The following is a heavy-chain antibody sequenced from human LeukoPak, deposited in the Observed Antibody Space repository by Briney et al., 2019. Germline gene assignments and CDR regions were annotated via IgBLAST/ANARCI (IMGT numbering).Heavy chain of an antibody. Sequence: SQTLSLTCTVSGGSISNGSYYWSWIRQPAGKGLEWIGRIYTSGSTNYNPSLKSRVTMSVDTSKNQFSLKLSSVTAADTAVYYCARGAYGGNSLGAFDIWGQGTLVTVSS. CDR3: ARGAYGGNSLGAFDI. V-gene: IGHV4-61*02. J-gene: IGHJ3*02. CDR1: GGSISNGSYY. CDR2: IYTSGST. D-gene: IGHD4-23*01.